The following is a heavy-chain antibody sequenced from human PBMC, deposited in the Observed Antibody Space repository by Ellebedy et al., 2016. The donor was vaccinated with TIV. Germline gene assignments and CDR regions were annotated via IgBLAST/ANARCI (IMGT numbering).Heavy chain of an antibody. Sequence: ASVKVSCXASGYTFTGYYMHWVRQAPGQGLEWMGWINPKSGGTNYAQKFQGRVTISVDTSKNQFSLKLSSVTAADTAVYYCARDRQIVTTVVSYYMDVWGKGTTVTVSS. CDR2: INPKSGGT. CDR3: ARDRQIVTTVVSYYMDV. CDR1: GYTFTGYY. V-gene: IGHV1-2*02. D-gene: IGHD4-23*01. J-gene: IGHJ6*03.